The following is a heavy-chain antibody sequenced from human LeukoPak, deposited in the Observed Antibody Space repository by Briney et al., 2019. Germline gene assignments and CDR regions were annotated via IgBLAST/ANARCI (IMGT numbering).Heavy chain of an antibody. CDR3: AKQVSGFLEFSSDFYYMDV. J-gene: IGHJ6*03. CDR1: GFTFSSFG. CDR2: IRYDGSNK. V-gene: IGHV3-30*02. Sequence: GESLRLSCAASGFTFSSFGMHWVRQAPGKGLEWVAFIRYDGSNKYYIDSVKGRFTISRDNSKNTLYLQMNSLTSEDTAVYYCAKQVSGFLEFSSDFYYMDVWGKGTTVTVSS. D-gene: IGHD3-3*01.